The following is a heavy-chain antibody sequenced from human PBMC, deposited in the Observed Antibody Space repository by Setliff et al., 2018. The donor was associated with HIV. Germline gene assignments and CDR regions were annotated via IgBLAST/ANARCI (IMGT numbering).Heavy chain of an antibody. V-gene: IGHV1-3*04. D-gene: IGHD6-25*01. J-gene: IGHJ4*02. CDR3: ARDRLNVYSSGWGVGY. CDR1: GYTFTTYS. CDR2: LHTGDGRT. Sequence: ASVKVSCKVSGYTFTTYSMHWVRQAPGQRLEWMGWLHTGDGRTSYSVKLQGRVTMTTDTSTSTAYMELRSLRSDDTAVYYCARDRLNVYSSGWGVGYWGQGTLVTVSS.